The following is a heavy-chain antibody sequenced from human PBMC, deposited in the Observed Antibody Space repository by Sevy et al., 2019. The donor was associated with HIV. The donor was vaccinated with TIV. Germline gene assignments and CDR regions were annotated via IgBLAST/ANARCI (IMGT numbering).Heavy chain of an antibody. V-gene: IGHV3-66*01. J-gene: IGHJ6*02. Sequence: GGSLRLSCAGSGLSVSDNYMNWVRQAPGKGLELVSVFYSDGRTYYADSVKGSFTISRDNSKNTLYLHMSNLRPEDTAVYYCARDRYYDASGYYYYYYGMDVWGQGTTVTVSS. CDR2: FYSDGRT. CDR1: GLSVSDNY. D-gene: IGHD3-22*01. CDR3: ARDRYYDASGYYYYYYGMDV.